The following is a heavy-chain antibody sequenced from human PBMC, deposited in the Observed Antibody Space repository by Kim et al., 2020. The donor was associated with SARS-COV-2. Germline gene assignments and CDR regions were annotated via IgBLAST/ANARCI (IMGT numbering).Heavy chain of an antibody. D-gene: IGHD3-22*01. CDR3: ARSRGWGGYYDSSGCDP. V-gene: IGHV1-18*01. Sequence: ASVKVSCKASGYTFTSYGISWVRQAPGQGLEWMGWISAYNGNTNYAQKLQGRVTMTTDTSTSTAYMELRSLRSDDTAVYYCARSRGWGGYYDSSGCDPWGQGTLVTVSS. J-gene: IGHJ5*02. CDR2: ISAYNGNT. CDR1: GYTFTSYG.